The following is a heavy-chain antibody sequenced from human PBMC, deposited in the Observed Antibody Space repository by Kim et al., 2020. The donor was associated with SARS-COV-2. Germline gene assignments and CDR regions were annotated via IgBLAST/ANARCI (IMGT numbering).Heavy chain of an antibody. CDR1: GFTFSSYA. J-gene: IGHJ6*02. V-gene: IGHV3-23*01. CDR2: ISGSGGST. D-gene: IGHD3-10*01. Sequence: GGSLRLSCAASGFTFSSYAMSWVRQAPGKGLEWVSAISGSGGSTYYADSVKGRFTISRDNSKNTLYLQMNSLRAEDTAVYYCAKKKYYGSGPSREYGMDVWGQGTTVTVSS. CDR3: AKKKYYGSGPSREYGMDV.